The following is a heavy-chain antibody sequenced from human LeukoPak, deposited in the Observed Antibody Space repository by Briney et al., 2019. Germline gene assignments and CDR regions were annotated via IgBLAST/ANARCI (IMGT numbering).Heavy chain of an antibody. J-gene: IGHJ3*02. CDR3: AKHPYGSGTYDAFDI. CDR2: ISGSGGST. Sequence: PGGSLRLSCAASRFTFSSYAMSWVRQAPGKGLEWVSAISGSGGSTYYADSVKGRFTISRDNSKNTLYLQMNSLRAEDTAVYYCAKHPYGSGTYDAFDIWGQGTMVTVSS. CDR1: RFTFSSYA. V-gene: IGHV3-23*01. D-gene: IGHD3-10*01.